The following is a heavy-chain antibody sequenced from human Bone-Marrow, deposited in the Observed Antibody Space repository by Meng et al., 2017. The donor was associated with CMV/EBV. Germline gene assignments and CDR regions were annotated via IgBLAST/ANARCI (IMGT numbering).Heavy chain of an antibody. CDR1: GYTFTGYY. J-gene: IGHJ5*02. V-gene: IGHV1-2*02. Sequence: ASVKVSCKASGYTFTGYYMHWVRQAPGQGLEWMGWINPNSGGTNYAQKFQGRVTMTRDTSISTAYMELSRLRSDHTAVYYCARNPDYYDSSGYYMGGSNWFDPWGQGTLVTVSS. CDR2: INPNSGGT. CDR3: ARNPDYYDSSGYYMGGSNWFDP. D-gene: IGHD3-22*01.